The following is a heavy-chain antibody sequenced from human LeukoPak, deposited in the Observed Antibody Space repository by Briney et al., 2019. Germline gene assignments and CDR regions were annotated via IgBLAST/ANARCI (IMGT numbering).Heavy chain of an antibody. CDR1: GFSLLTSGVS. CDR3: ARMYFGDYKDMDV. Sequence: SGPALVEPTQTLTLTCTFSGFSLLTSGVSVTWIRQPPGRALEWLARIDWDDDKYYNTSLEARLTISKDTPKNQVILTVTDMDPVDSATYYCARMYFGDYKDMDVWGKGTTVTVSS. CDR2: IDWDDDK. D-gene: IGHD3-10*01. J-gene: IGHJ6*03. V-gene: IGHV2-70*11.